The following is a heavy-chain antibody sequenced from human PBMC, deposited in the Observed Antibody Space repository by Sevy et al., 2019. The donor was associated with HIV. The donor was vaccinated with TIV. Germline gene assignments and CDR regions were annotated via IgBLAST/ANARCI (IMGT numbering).Heavy chain of an antibody. D-gene: IGHD3-22*01. V-gene: IGHV2-5*01. CDR3: AHTSYYDSRETPYDAFDI. CDR1: GFSLTTSGLG. CDR2: IYWSDDR. J-gene: IGHJ3*02. Sequence: SGPTLVKPTQTLTLTCTFSGFSLTTSGLGVGWIRQPPGKALEWLALIYWSDDRRYNPSLKSRLTITKDTSKNQVFLTMTNMDPVDTATYYCAHTSYYDSRETPYDAFDIWGQGTTVTVSS.